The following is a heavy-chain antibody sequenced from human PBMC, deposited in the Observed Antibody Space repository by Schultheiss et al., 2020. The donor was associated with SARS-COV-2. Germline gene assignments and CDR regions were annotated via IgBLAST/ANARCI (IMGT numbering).Heavy chain of an antibody. Sequence: GGSLRLSCAASGFSFRSYWMHWVRQAPGKGLEWVSYISSSSSYTNYADSVKGRFTISRDNSKNTLYLQMSSLRAEDTAVYYCVKDRGSVATIMEGFDYWGQGTLVTVSS. CDR1: GFSFRSYW. CDR2: ISSSSSYT. CDR3: VKDRGSVATIMEGFDY. D-gene: IGHD5-12*01. V-gene: IGHV3-21*05. J-gene: IGHJ4*02.